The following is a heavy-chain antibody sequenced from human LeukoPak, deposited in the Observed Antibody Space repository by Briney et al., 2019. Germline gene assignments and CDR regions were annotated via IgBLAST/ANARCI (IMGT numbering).Heavy chain of an antibody. CDR1: GGSISSYY. CDR2: IYYSGST. CDR3: ARVGCSSTSCSWFDP. Sequence: SETLSLTCTVSGGSISSYYWSWIRQAPGKGLEWIGYIYYSGSTNYNPSLKSRVTISVDTSKNRFSLKLSSVTAADTAVYYCARVGCSSTSCSWFDPWGQGTLVTVSS. D-gene: IGHD2-2*01. J-gene: IGHJ5*02. V-gene: IGHV4-59*01.